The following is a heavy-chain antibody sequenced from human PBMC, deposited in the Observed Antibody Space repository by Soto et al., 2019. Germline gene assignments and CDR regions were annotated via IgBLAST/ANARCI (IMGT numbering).Heavy chain of an antibody. Sequence: GSLRLSCAASGFIFSNYAMSWVRQAPGRGLEWVSAISGSGATTYYPDSVKGRFTISRDNSKNTLYLQMNSLRAEDTAVYYCARSPNYDFWSGSAPLWGQGTLVTVSS. D-gene: IGHD3-3*01. CDR3: ARSPNYDFWSGSAPL. J-gene: IGHJ4*02. CDR1: GFIFSNYA. V-gene: IGHV3-23*01. CDR2: ISGSGATT.